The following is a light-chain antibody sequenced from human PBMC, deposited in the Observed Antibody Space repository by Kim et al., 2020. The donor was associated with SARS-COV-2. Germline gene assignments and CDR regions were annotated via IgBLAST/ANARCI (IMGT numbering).Light chain of an antibody. Sequence: WPGESATLSGMARQSVSNRYMAWYQQKPGRAPRLLLYGASNRATGIPDRFSGSGSGTDFTLTINRLEPEDFVVYYCQQYGSSPITFGQGTRLEIK. V-gene: IGKV3-20*01. CDR1: QSVSNRY. CDR3: QQYGSSPIT. J-gene: IGKJ5*01. CDR2: GAS.